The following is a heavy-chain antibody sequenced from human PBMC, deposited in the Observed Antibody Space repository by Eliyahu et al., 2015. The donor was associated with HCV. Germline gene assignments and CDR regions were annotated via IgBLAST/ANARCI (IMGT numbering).Heavy chain of an antibody. J-gene: IGHJ6*02. CDR2: ISSNGGST. V-gene: IGHV3-64*01. Sequence: EVQLVXSGGXLVQPGGSLRLSCAASGFTFXSYAMHWVRQAPGKGLEYXSAISSNGGSTYYANSVKGRFTISRDNSKNTLYLQMGSLRAEDMAVYYCARDRGYHNYYGMDVWGQGTTVTVSS. CDR1: GFTFXSYA. CDR3: ARDRGYHNYYGMDV. D-gene: IGHD3-10*01.